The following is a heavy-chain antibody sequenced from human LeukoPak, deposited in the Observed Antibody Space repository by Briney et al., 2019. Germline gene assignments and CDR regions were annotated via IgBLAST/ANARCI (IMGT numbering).Heavy chain of an antibody. D-gene: IGHD3-22*01. J-gene: IGHJ4*02. CDR3: ARLRGDYDSSGSFDY. CDR2: ISYDGSNK. Sequence: GRSLRLSCAASGFTFSSYAMHWVRQAPGKGLEWVAVISYDGSNKYYADFVKGRFTISRDNSKNTLYLQMNSLRAEDTAVYYCARLRGDYDSSGSFDYWGQGTLVTVSS. V-gene: IGHV3-30-3*01. CDR1: GFTFSSYA.